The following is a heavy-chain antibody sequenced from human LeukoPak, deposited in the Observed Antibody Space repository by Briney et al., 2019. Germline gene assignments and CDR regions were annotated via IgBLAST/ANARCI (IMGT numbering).Heavy chain of an antibody. Sequence: GGSLRLSCAASGFTFSSYSMNWVRQAPGKGLEWVSYISSSSSTIYYADSVKGRFTISRDNAKNSLYLQMNSLRDEDTAVYCCARESPFNYYGSGVAAFDIWGQGTMVNVSS. D-gene: IGHD3-10*01. V-gene: IGHV3-48*02. CDR1: GFTFSSYS. J-gene: IGHJ3*02. CDR3: ARESPFNYYGSGVAAFDI. CDR2: ISSSSSTI.